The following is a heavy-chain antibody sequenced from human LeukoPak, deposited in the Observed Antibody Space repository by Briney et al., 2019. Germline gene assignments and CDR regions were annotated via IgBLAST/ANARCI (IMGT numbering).Heavy chain of an antibody. CDR3: ARDGATATVTTVYYFDY. V-gene: IGHV3-30-3*01. J-gene: IGHJ4*02. CDR2: LSYDGSNK. D-gene: IGHD4-17*01. Sequence: GGSLRLSCAASGFTCSSYAMHWVRQAPGKGLGWVAVLSYDGSNKYYADSVKGRFTISRDNSKNTLYLQMNSLRAEDTAVYYCARDGATATVTTVYYFDYWGQGTLVTVSS. CDR1: GFTCSSYA.